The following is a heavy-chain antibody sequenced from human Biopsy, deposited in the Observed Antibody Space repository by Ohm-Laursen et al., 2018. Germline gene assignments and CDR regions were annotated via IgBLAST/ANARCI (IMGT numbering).Heavy chain of an antibody. J-gene: IGHJ3*02. CDR3: ARPTNARAGGAPFDI. V-gene: IGHV3-33*01. D-gene: IGHD1-1*01. CDR2: LWYDGTNK. Sequence: SLRLSCSASGCSFSSYGMHWVRQAPGKGLEWVAVLWYDGTNKYYADSVKGRFTISRDNSKNTLYLQMNSLRAEDTAMYYCARPTNARAGGAPFDIWGQGTMVTVSS. CDR1: GCSFSSYG.